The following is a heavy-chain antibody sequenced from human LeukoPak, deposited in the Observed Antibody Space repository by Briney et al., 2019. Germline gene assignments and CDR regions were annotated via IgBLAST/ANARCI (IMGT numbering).Heavy chain of an antibody. D-gene: IGHD1-14*01. V-gene: IGHV4-34*01. Sequence: SETLSLTCAVYGGSFSGYYWSWIRQPPGKGLEWIGEINHSGSTNYNPSLKSRVTISVDTSKNQFSLKLSSVTAADTAVYYCARGSVTTFDYWGQGTLVTVSS. J-gene: IGHJ4*02. CDR2: INHSGST. CDR1: GGSFSGYY. CDR3: ARGSVTTFDY.